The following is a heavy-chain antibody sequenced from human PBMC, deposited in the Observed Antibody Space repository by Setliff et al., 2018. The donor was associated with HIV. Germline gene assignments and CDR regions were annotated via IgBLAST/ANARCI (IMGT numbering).Heavy chain of an antibody. CDR1: GGTFSSYT. CDR2: ILPMLNIA. Sequence: SVKVSCKASGGTFSSYTINWVRQAPGQGLEWMGGILPMLNIANFTQKFQGRVTITADKSTDTAYMELSSLRYEDTAVYYCAREIPDYYGMDVWGQGTTVTVSS. V-gene: IGHV1-69*10. J-gene: IGHJ6*02. CDR3: AREIPDYYGMDV.